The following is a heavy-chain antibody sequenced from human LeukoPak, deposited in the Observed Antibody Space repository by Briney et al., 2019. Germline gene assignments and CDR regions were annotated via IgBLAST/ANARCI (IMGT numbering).Heavy chain of an antibody. J-gene: IGHJ4*02. Sequence: SVKVSCKASGGTFSSYAISWVRQAPGQGLEWMGGIIPIFGTANYAQKFQGRATITADESTSTAYMELSSLRSEDTAVYYCASLRGSSGYYNPYYFDYWGQGTLVTVSS. CDR2: IIPIFGTA. V-gene: IGHV1-69*13. CDR3: ASLRGSSGYYNPYYFDY. CDR1: GGTFSSYA. D-gene: IGHD3-22*01.